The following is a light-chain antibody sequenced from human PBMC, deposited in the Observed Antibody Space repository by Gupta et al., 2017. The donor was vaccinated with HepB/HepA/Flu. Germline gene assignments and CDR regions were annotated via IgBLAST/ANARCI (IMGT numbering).Light chain of an antibody. CDR2: DAS. J-gene: IGKJ1*01. V-gene: IGKV3-11*01. CDR3: QQRTNRPTQT. CDR1: QSVSSH. Sequence: EIVLTQSPATLSLSPGERATLSCRASQSVSSHLAWYQQKPGQAPRLLIYDASNRATGIPARFSGSGSGTDFTLTISSLEPEDFAIYYCQQRTNRPTQTFGQGTKVEIK.